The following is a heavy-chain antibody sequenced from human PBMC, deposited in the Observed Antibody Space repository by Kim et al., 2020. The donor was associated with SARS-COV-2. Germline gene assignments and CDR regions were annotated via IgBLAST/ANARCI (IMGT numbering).Heavy chain of an antibody. D-gene: IGHD2-15*01. CDR3: ARSYIVVVVAATPNYYYYGMDV. CDR2: ISAYNGNT. J-gene: IGHJ6*02. Sequence: ASVKVSCKASGYTFTSYGISWVRQAPGQGLEWMGWISAYNGNTNYAQKLQGRVTMTTDTSTSTAYMELRSLRSDDTAVYYCARSYIVVVVAATPNYYYYGMDVWGQGTTVTVSS. CDR1: GYTFTSYG. V-gene: IGHV1-18*01.